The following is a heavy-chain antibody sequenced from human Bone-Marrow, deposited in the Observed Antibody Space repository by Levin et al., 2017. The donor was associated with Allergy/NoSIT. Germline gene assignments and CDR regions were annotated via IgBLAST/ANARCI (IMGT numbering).Heavy chain of an antibody. V-gene: IGHV4-39*01. CDR2: MIYSGHA. J-gene: IGHJ4*02. CDR1: DYSIDGSDYY. CDR3: ATHRHHRLDY. Sequence: SQTLSLTCSVSDYSIDGSDYYWGWIRQPPGKGLEWIASMIYSGHAYYNPSLKSRVTISVDTSKNQFSLKLTSMTAADTAVYYCATHRHHRLDYWGQGTLVTVSS.